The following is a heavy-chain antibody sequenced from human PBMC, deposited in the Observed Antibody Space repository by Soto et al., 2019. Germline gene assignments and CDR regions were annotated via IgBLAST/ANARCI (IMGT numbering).Heavy chain of an antibody. CDR2: IWYDGSNK. D-gene: IGHD2-21*01. J-gene: IGHJ3*02. Sequence: GGSLRLSCAASGFTFSSYGIHWVRQAPGKGLEWVALIWYDGSNKYYADSVKGRFTSSRDNSKNTLYLQMNSLRAEDTAVYYCARDQGIGAFDIWGQGTMVTVSS. V-gene: IGHV3-33*01. CDR1: GFTFSSYG. CDR3: ARDQGIGAFDI.